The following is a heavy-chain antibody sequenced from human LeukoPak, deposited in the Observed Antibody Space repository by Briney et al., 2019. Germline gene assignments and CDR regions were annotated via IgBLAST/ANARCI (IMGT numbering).Heavy chain of an antibody. V-gene: IGHV3-21*01. CDR2: ISSSSSYI. CDR1: GFTFSSYS. CDR3: ASDKAHAFDI. Sequence: GGSLRLSCAASGFTFSSYSMNWVRQAPGKGLEWVSSISSSSSYIYYADSVKGRFTISRDNAKNSLYLQMNSPRAEDTAVYYCASDKAHAFDIWGQGTMVTVSS. J-gene: IGHJ3*02.